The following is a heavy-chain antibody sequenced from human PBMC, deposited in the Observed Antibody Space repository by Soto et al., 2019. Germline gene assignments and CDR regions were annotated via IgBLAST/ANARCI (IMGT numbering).Heavy chain of an antibody. CDR2: IYYSGST. CDR1: GGSISSGGYY. V-gene: IGHV4-31*03. J-gene: IGHJ6*02. Sequence: SETLSLTCTVSGGSISSGGYYWSWIRQHPGKGLEWIGYIYYSGSTYYNPSLKSRVTISVDTSKNQFSLKLSSVTAADTAVYYCARGDLRAYYYYYGMDVWGQGTTVTVSS. CDR3: ARGDLRAYYYYYGMDV.